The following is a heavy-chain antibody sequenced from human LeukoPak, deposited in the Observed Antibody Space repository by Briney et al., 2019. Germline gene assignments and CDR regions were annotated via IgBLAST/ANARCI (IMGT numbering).Heavy chain of an antibody. D-gene: IGHD1-26*01. CDR2: INAYNGNT. J-gene: IGHJ6*03. CDR1: GYTFTSSG. Sequence: EASVKVSCKASGYTFTSSGISWVRQAPGQGLEWMGWINAYNGNTDYAQKLQGRVTMTTDTSTSTAYMELRSLRSDDTAVYYCARTTNSYYYYYYIDVWGKGATVTVYS. CDR3: ARTTNSYYYYYYIDV. V-gene: IGHV1-18*01.